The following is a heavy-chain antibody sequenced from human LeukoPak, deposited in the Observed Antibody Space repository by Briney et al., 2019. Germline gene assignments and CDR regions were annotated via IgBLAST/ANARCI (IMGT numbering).Heavy chain of an antibody. V-gene: IGHV4-31*03. CDR2: IYPSGST. D-gene: IGHD2-15*01. J-gene: IGHJ4*02. CDR1: GDSISSGGYY. Sequence: SQTLSLTCTVSGDSISSGGYYWSWIRQHPGKGLEWIGYIYPSGSTDYNPSVKGRVSISVDTSKNQFSLKLSSVTAADTAVYFCARHPFATPFDYWGPGTLVTVSS. CDR3: ARHPFATPFDY.